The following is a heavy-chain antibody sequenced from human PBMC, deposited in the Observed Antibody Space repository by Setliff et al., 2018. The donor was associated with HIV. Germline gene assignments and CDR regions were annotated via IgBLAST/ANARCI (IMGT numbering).Heavy chain of an antibody. CDR1: GYTFINYG. Sequence: ASVKVSCKAYGYTFINYGITWVRQAPGQRLEWMGWMSTYSGNTDYAQNVQGRFTMTSDTSTTTAYMELRNLRSNDSAVYYCARTVKTTLGDLLSPYYYYMDLWGKGTTVTVS. V-gene: IGHV1-18*01. D-gene: IGHD3-16*01. CDR2: MSTYSGNT. CDR3: ARTVKTTLGDLLSPYYYYMDL. J-gene: IGHJ6*03.